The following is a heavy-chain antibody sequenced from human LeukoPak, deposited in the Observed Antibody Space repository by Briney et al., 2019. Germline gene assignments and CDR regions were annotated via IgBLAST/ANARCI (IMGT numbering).Heavy chain of an antibody. D-gene: IGHD4-23*01. Sequence: PGGSLRLSCAASGFTFTTYWMSWVRQAPGKGLEWVANIKQDGTEKYYVDSVKGRFTISRDNAKNSLYLQMNSLRAEDTAVYYCARDDYGGNSGNAFDIWGQGTMVTVSS. CDR1: GFTFTTYW. CDR3: ARDDYGGNSGNAFDI. V-gene: IGHV3-7*01. CDR2: IKQDGTEK. J-gene: IGHJ3*02.